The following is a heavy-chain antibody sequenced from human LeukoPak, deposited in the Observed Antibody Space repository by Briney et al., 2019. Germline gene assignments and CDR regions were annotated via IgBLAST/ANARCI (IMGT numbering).Heavy chain of an antibody. V-gene: IGHV4-61*02. CDR2: IYSSGRT. CDR1: GDSINSNNYY. Sequence: SETLSLTCTVSGDSINSNNYYWSWIRQPAGKGLEWIGRIYSSGRTNYNPSLKSRVTISLDTSRNQFSLKLSSVTAADTAVYYCARRGMVRGVSYWGQGTLVTVSS. J-gene: IGHJ4*02. CDR3: ARRGMVRGVSY. D-gene: IGHD3-10*01.